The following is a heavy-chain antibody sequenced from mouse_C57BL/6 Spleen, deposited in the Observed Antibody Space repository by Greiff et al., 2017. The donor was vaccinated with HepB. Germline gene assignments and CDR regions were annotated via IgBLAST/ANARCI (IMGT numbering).Heavy chain of an antibody. Sequence: VKVVESDAELVKPGASVKISCKVSGYTFTDHTIHWMKQRPEQGLEWIGYIYPRDGSTKYNEKFKGKATLTADKSSSTAYMQLNSLTSEDSAVYFCARGSKFYYYAMDYWGQGTSVTVSS. J-gene: IGHJ4*01. D-gene: IGHD2-5*01. CDR2: IYPRDGST. V-gene: IGHV1-78*01. CDR3: ARGSKFYYYAMDY. CDR1: GYTFTDHT.